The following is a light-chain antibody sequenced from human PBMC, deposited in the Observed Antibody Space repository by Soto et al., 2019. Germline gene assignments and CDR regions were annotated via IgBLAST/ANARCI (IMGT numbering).Light chain of an antibody. CDR2: DVS. CDR1: SSDVGGYNY. Sequence: QSVLTQPRSVSGSPGQSVTISCTGTSSDVGGYNYVSWYQQHPGNAPKRMIYDVSKRPSGVPDRFSGSKSGNTASLTISGLQAEDEADYYCCSYAGSNTGVFGGGTKVTVL. V-gene: IGLV2-11*01. J-gene: IGLJ3*02. CDR3: CSYAGSNTGV.